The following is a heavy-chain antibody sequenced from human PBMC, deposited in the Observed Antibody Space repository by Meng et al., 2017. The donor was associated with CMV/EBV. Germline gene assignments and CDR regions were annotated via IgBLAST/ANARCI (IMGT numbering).Heavy chain of an antibody. CDR2: ISSSGSTI. CDR3: ARGSGAKDIVVVPAAIHGGYYYYGMDV. J-gene: IGHJ6*02. V-gene: IGHV3-48*03. Sequence: GESQKISCAASGFTFSSYEMNWVRQAPGKGLEWVSYISSSGSTIYYADSVKGRFTISRDNAKNSLYLQMNSLRAEDTAVYYCARGSGAKDIVVVPAAIHGGYYYYGMDVWGQGTTVTVSS. CDR1: GFTFSSYE. D-gene: IGHD2-2*02.